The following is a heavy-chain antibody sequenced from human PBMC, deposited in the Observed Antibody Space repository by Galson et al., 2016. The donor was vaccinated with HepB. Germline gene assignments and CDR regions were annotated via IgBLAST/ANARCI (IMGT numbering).Heavy chain of an antibody. CDR2: INQHGGEK. V-gene: IGHV3-7*03. D-gene: IGHD2-15*01. CDR1: GFTFSSSW. CDR3: ATSVVGPYTRMFDY. J-gene: IGHJ4*02. Sequence: SLRLSCAASGFTFSSSWMNWIRQAPGKGLEWVANINQHGGEKYYVDSVKGRFTISRDNTDNLMHLQMNSLRADDTAVYYRATSVVGPYTRMFDYWGQGTLVTVSS.